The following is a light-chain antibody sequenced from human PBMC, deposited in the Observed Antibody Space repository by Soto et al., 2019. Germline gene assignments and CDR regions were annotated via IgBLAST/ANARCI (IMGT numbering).Light chain of an antibody. CDR1: SSNIGAGYD. CDR2: GNS. V-gene: IGLV1-40*01. J-gene: IGLJ2*01. CDR3: QSYDNSVSGSV. Sequence: QSVLTQPPSVSGAPGQRVTISCTGSSSNIGAGYDVHWYQQLPGTAPKLLIYGNSNRPSGVPDRFSGSKSGTSASLAISGLQAEDEADYYCQSYDNSVSGSVFGGGTKLTVL.